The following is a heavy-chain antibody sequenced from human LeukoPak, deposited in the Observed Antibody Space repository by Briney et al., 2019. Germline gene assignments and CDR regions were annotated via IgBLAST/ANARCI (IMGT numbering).Heavy chain of an antibody. J-gene: IGHJ4*02. D-gene: IGHD2-21*01. V-gene: IGHV1-2*06. CDR2: IDPKSGGT. CDR1: GYTFNVYY. Sequence: ASVNVSCKASGYTFNVYYLHWVRQAPGQGREWMGRIDPKSGGTTYAQKFRGRVTMTRDTSISTAYMDLSGLTSDDTALYYCVRDAQVSGDCWGQGTLVTVSS. CDR3: VRDAQVSGDC.